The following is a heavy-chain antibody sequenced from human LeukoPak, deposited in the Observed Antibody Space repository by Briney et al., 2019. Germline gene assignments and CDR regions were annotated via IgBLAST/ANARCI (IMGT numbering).Heavy chain of an antibody. Sequence: GGSLRLSCAASGFTFSDYYMSWIRQAPGKGLEWVSYISSSGSTIYYADSVKGRFTISRDNAKNSLCLQMNSLRAEDTAVYYCARDLSSGYEFDYWGQGTLVTVSS. D-gene: IGHD3-22*01. V-gene: IGHV3-11*01. CDR2: ISSSGSTI. CDR1: GFTFSDYY. CDR3: ARDLSSGYEFDY. J-gene: IGHJ4*02.